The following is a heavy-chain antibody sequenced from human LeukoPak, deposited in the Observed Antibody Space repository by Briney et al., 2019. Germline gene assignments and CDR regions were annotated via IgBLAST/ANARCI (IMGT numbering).Heavy chain of an antibody. Sequence: GGSLSLSCVASGFSFDICAMSWVRQAPGKGPEWVSSIGGPTETFYADSVKGRFTVSRGNSQNTLYLQMNSLRAEDTAVYYCAKDATPRNSIWDYFGKWGQGALVTVST. CDR3: AKDATPRNSIWDYFGK. CDR2: IGGPTET. V-gene: IGHV3-23*01. CDR1: GFSFDICA. J-gene: IGHJ4*02. D-gene: IGHD4-23*01.